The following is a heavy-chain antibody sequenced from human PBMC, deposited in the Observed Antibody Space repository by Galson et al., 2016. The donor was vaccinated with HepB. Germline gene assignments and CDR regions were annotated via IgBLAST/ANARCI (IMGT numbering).Heavy chain of an antibody. V-gene: IGHV3-33*01. D-gene: IGHD3-22*01. CDR2: IWYDGSDK. Sequence: SLRLSCAASGFTFSGYGMHWVRQAPGKGLEWVAVIWYDGSDKFYADSVKGRFTISRDISKNTMYLQMNSLSAEDTAVYYCARGPLDDSRYYYCFDYWGQGTRVTDTS. CDR3: ARGPLDDSRYYYCFDY. CDR1: GFTFSGYG. J-gene: IGHJ4*02.